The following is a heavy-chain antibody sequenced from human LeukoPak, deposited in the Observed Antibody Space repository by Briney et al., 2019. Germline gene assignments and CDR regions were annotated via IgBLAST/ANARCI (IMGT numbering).Heavy chain of an antibody. J-gene: IGHJ3*02. CDR1: GYTFTVYY. CDR3: AREWYYYDSSGYYYAAFDI. V-gene: IGHV1-3*03. D-gene: IGHD3-22*01. CDR2: INAGNGNT. Sequence: ASVKVSCKASGYTFTVYYMHWVRQAPGQRLEWMGWINAGNGNTKYSQEFQGRVTITRDTSASTAYMELSSLRSEDTAVYYCAREWYYYDSSGYYYAAFDIWGQGTMVTVSS.